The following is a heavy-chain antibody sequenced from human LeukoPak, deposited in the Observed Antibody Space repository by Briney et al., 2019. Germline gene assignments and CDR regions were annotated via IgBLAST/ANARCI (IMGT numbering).Heavy chain of an antibody. V-gene: IGHV4-34*01. D-gene: IGHD2-2*01. Sequence: SETLSLTCAVYGGSFSGYYWSWIRQPPGKGLEWVGEINHSGSNNFNPSLKSRVPISVDTSKNQSFLKLSSVTAADTAVYYCARRPSVVPAASYYYGMDVWGKGTTVTVSS. CDR2: INHSGSN. CDR1: GGSFSGYY. J-gene: IGHJ6*04. CDR3: ARRPSVVPAASYYYGMDV.